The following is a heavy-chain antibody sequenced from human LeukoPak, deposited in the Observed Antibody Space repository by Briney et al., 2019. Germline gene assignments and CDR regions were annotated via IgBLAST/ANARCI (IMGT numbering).Heavy chain of an antibody. CDR3: ARDLPLGSMGGSAFDL. CDR2: ISGGNGNT. D-gene: IGHD2-15*01. Sequence: ASVKVSCKTSGYTFTNFGVGWVRQAPGQGLEWMGWISGGNGNTDYPQTLQDRFTMTTDTSTNTAYMELRNLRSDDTAVYYCARDLPLGSMGGSAFDLWGQGTLVIVSP. CDR1: GYTFTNFG. J-gene: IGHJ4*02. V-gene: IGHV1-18*01.